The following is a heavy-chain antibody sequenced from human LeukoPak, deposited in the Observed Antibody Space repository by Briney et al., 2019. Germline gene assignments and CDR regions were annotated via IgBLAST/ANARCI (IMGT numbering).Heavy chain of an antibody. CDR2: ISPGGGST. CDR1: GFSFSSYA. Sequence: GGSLRLSCAASGFSFSSYAMSWVRQAPGKGLEWVSTISPGGGSTYYADSVKGRFTISSDNSKKTLYLQMSSLRVEDTAVYYCAKASSGYYAFDYWGQGTLVTV. J-gene: IGHJ4*02. D-gene: IGHD3-22*01. CDR3: AKASSGYYAFDY. V-gene: IGHV3-23*01.